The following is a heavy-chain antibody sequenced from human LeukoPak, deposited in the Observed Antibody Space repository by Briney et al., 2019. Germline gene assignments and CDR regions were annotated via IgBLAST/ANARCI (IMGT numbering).Heavy chain of an antibody. J-gene: IGHJ3*02. CDR3: ARDSGPADPEAFDI. CDR1: GFTFSSYA. CDR2: ISYDGSNK. D-gene: IGHD1-14*01. Sequence: PGRSLRLSCAASGFTFSSYAMHWVRQAPGKGLEWVAVISYDGSNKYYADSVKGRFTISRDNAQNSLYLQMDSPRAEDTAVYYCARDSGPADPEAFDIWGQGTMVTVSS. V-gene: IGHV3-30-3*01.